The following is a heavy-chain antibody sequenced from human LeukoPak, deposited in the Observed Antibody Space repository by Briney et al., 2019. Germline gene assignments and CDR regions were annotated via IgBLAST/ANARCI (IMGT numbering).Heavy chain of an antibody. CDR3: ARDKPRYGYNYAGRI. CDR1: GFTPGSYE. Sequence: GGSLRLSCAASGFTPGSYEMNWVRHAPGKGLEWVSYISSGGSTICYVDSVKGRFTISRDNAKNSLYLQMNSLRAEDTAVYYCARDKPRYGYNYAGRIWGQGVLVTASS. CDR2: ISSGGSTI. J-gene: IGHJ4*02. V-gene: IGHV3-48*03. D-gene: IGHD5-24*01.